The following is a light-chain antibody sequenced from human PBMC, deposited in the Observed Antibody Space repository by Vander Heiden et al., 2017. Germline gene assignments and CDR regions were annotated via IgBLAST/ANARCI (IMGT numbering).Light chain of an antibody. V-gene: IGKV1-39*01. Sequence: IQMTQSPSSLSASVGDRVTITCRASQPISSYLNWYQQKPGKAPNLLIYAASSLQSGVPSRFSGSESGTDFTLTISSLQPEDSATYYCQQSDSSPLTFGGGTKVEIK. CDR2: AAS. J-gene: IGKJ4*01. CDR3: QQSDSSPLT. CDR1: QPISSY.